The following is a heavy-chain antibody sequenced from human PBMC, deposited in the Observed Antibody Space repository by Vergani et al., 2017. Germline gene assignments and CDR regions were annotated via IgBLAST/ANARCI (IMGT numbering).Heavy chain of an antibody. CDR2: IDHTGRP. Sequence: QVQLQQWGGGLLKPSETLSLTCVVNGGSFTSYDWTWIRQSPGEGLEWVGDIDHTGRPDYNPSLKSRLTMSVDKSRNPFSLTLNSVTAPDTAIYFCARVNTETNGHLYYYYYMDVWGQGTAVTVS. D-gene: IGHD4-11*01. J-gene: IGHJ6*03. CDR1: GGSFTSYD. V-gene: IGHV4-34*01. CDR3: ARVNTETNGHLYYYYYMDV.